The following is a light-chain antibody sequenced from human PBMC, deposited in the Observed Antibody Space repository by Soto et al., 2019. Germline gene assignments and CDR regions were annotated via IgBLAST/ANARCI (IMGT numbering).Light chain of an antibody. Sequence: EIVLTQSPGTLSLSPGKRATLSCRASQSVSSSYLAWYQQKPGQAPRLLIYGASSRATGIPDRFSGSGSGTDFTLTISRLEPEDFAVYYCQQYGSSPPTVGGGTKVDIK. CDR1: QSVSSSY. CDR2: GAS. V-gene: IGKV3-20*01. J-gene: IGKJ4*01. CDR3: QQYGSSPPT.